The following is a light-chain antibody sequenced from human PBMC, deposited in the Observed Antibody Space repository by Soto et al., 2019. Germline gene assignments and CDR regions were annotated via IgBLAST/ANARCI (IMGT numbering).Light chain of an antibody. CDR2: AAS. V-gene: IGKV3-15*01. CDR1: QSVNSN. J-gene: IGKJ4*01. Sequence: EIVMTQSPATLSVSPGERATLSCRASQSVNSNLAWYQQKPGQAPRLLIYAASTRATGIPARFSGSGSGTEFTLTISSLQSEDFAVYYCQQYNRWPLTFGGGTKVEIK. CDR3: QQYNRWPLT.